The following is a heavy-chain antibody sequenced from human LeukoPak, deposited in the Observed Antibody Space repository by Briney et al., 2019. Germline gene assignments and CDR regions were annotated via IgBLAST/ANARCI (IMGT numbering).Heavy chain of an antibody. J-gene: IGHJ3*02. CDR1: GGSINISNYY. Sequence: PSETLSLTCTVSGGSINISNYYWGWIRQPPGKGLEWIGAIYFSGSTYYNPSLKSRVTISVDTSENQFSLKLSSVTAADTAVYYCARDTVQLERREGAFDTWGQGTMVTVSS. CDR3: ARDTVQLERREGAFDT. D-gene: IGHD1-1*01. V-gene: IGHV4-39*02. CDR2: IYFSGST.